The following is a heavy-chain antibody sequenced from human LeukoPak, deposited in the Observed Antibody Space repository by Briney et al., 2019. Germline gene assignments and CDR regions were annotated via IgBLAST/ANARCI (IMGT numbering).Heavy chain of an antibody. CDR1: GYTLTELS. CDR3: ATSLSYYYDSSGSDY. V-gene: IGHV1-24*01. Sequence: ASVNVSCKVSGYTLTELSMHWVRQAPGKGLEWMGGFDPEDGETIYAQKFQGRVTMTEDTSTDTAHMELSSLRSEDTAVYYCATSLSYYYDSSGSDYWGQGTLVTVPS. J-gene: IGHJ4*02. CDR2: FDPEDGET. D-gene: IGHD3-22*01.